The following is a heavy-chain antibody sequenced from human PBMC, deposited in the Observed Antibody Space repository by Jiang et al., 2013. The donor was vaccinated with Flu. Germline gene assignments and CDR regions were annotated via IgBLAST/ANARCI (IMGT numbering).Heavy chain of an antibody. D-gene: IGHD6-19*01. Sequence: QTLSLTCAISGDSVSSNSAAWSWIRQSPSRGLEWLGRTYYRSKWYDDYAVSVKSRISVNPDPSKNQFSLQLNSVTPEDTAVYYCARALAVAGNAGWYYDVWGRGTLVTVSS. V-gene: IGHV6-1*01. CDR2: TYYRSKWYD. CDR1: GDSVSSNSAA. J-gene: IGHJ2*01. CDR3: ARALAVAGNAGWYYDV.